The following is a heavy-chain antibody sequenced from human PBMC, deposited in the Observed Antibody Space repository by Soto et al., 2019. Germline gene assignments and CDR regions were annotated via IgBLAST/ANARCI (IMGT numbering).Heavy chain of an antibody. V-gene: IGHV4-39*01. D-gene: IGHD3-10*01. J-gene: IGHJ4*02. Sequence: QLQLQGSGPGLVKPSETLSLTCTVSGGSISSSRYYWGWIRQPPGKGLEWIGSIYYSGSTYYNPSLKSRVTISAATSRSQFYLKLSSVTAADTAVYYCARGFGEFPTTSSWAYGGQGTMVTFSS. CDR2: IYYSGST. CDR3: ARGFGEFPTTSSWAY. CDR1: GGSISSSRYY.